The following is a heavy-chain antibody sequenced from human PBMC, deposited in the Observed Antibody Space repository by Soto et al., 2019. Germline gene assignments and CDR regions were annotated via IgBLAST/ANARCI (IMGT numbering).Heavy chain of an antibody. V-gene: IGHV4-34*01. CDR1: GGSSSGYY. CDR2: INHSGST. D-gene: IGHD4-4*01. CDR3: ARNPRYSNYYYYYYYGMDV. J-gene: IGHJ6*02. Sequence: SETLSLTCAVYGGSSSGYYWSWIRQPPGKGLEWIGEINHSGSTNYNPSLKSRVTISVDTSKNQFSLKLSSVTAADTAVYYCARNPRYSNYYYYYYYGMDVWGQGTTVTVSS.